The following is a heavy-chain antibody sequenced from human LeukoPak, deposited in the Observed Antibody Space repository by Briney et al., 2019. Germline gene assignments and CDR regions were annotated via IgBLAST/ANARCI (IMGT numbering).Heavy chain of an antibody. CDR3: ARDQGPSTNWRPEAFDI. D-gene: IGHD2-2*01. V-gene: IGHV3-21*01. CDR2: ISRSSSYI. J-gene: IGHJ3*02. CDR1: GFTFSSCA. Sequence: PGGSLRLSCAASGFTFSSCAMSWARQAPGKGLEWVSSISRSSSYIYYADSVKGQFTIPRDNAKNSLYLQMNSLRAEDTAVYYCARDQGPSTNWRPEAFDIWGQGTMVTVSS.